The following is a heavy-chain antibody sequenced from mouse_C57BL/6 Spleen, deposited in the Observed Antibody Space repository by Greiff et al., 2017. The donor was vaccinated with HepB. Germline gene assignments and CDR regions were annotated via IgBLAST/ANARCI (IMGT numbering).Heavy chain of an antibody. CDR3: ARDDGYYVENYFDY. CDR2: ISDGGSYT. CDR1: GFTFSSYA. D-gene: IGHD2-3*01. J-gene: IGHJ2*01. Sequence: EVMLVESGGGLVKPGGSLKLSCAASGFTFSSYAMSWVRQTPEKRLEWVATISDGGSYTYYPDNVKGRFTISRDNAKNNLYLQMSHLKSEDTAMYYCARDDGYYVENYFDYWGQGTTLTVSS. V-gene: IGHV5-4*01.